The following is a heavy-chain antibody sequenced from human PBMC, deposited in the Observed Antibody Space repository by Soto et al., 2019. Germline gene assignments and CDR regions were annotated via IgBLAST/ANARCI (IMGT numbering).Heavy chain of an antibody. V-gene: IGHV1-3*01. J-gene: IGHJ4*02. CDR2: INAGNGNT. D-gene: IGHD3-10*01. CDR1: GYTFTSYA. CDR3: AAGYGSGSYSPNFDY. Sequence: ASVKVSCKASGYTFTSYAMHWVRQAPGQRLEWMGWINAGNGNTKYSQKFQGRVTITRDTSASTAYMELSSLRSEDTAVYYSAAGYGSGSYSPNFDYWGQGTLVTVSS.